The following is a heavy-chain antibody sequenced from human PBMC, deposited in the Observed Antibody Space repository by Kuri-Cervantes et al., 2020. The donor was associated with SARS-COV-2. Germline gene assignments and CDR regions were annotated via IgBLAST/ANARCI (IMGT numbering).Heavy chain of an antibody. V-gene: IGHV3-21*01. Sequence: GESLKISCAASGFTFSTYSMTWVRQAPGKGLEWVSSISSNSSQRYYVDSVKGRFTISRDNAKNSLYLQMNSLRAEDTAVYYCARGISYSGYDLDYWGQGTLVTVSS. J-gene: IGHJ4*02. D-gene: IGHD5-12*01. CDR3: ARGISYSGYDLDY. CDR1: GFTFSTYS. CDR2: ISSNSSQR.